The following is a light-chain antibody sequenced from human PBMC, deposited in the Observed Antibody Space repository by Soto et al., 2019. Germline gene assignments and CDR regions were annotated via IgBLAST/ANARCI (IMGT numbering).Light chain of an antibody. Sequence: EIVLTQSPATLSLSPGERATLSCRASQSVSTYLAWYQQKPGQAPRLLIYDASNRATGIPARFSGSGSGTDFTLTINSRAPEDFAIYYCQQRRNWPGAFGPGTKLDIK. CDR1: QSVSTY. CDR2: DAS. J-gene: IGKJ3*01. CDR3: QQRRNWPGA. V-gene: IGKV3-11*01.